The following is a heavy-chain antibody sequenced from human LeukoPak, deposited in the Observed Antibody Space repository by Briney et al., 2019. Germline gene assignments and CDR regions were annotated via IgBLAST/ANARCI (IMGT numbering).Heavy chain of an antibody. CDR1: GFTFGDYA. CDR3: TRGSCGGGSCYSILGLDY. D-gene: IGHD2-15*01. V-gene: IGHV3-49*04. Sequence: GRSLRLSCTTSGFTFGDYAMSWVRQAPGKGLEWLGFIRGKAYSGTTEYAASVRGRFTFSRDDSKYIAYLQMNSLKAEDTAVYYCTRGSCGGGSCYSILGLDYWGQGTLVTVSS. J-gene: IGHJ4*02. CDR2: IRGKAYSGTT.